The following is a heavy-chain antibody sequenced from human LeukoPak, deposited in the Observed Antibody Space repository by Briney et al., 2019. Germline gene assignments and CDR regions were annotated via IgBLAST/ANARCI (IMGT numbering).Heavy chain of an antibody. Sequence: SETLSLTCTVSGGSISSYYWSWIRQPPGKGLEWIGSIYYSGSTYYNPSLKSRVTISVDTSKNQFSLKLSSVTAADTAVYYCARGVGQLVPFDYWGQGTLVTVSS. D-gene: IGHD6-13*01. CDR3: ARGVGQLVPFDY. CDR1: GGSISSYY. J-gene: IGHJ4*02. CDR2: IYYSGST. V-gene: IGHV4-39*07.